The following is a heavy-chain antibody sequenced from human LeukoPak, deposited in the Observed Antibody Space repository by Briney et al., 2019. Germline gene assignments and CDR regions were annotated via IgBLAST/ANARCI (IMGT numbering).Heavy chain of an antibody. CDR2: INHSGSL. CDR1: GGSFSGYY. J-gene: IGHJ4*02. D-gene: IGHD3/OR15-3a*01. V-gene: IGHV4-34*01. Sequence: SETLSPTYAVYGGSFSGYYWSWIRQPPGKGLEWIGEINHSGSLNYNASIKSRVSISADTSKNQFSLKLTSVTASDTAVYYCARESGGTGHWGQGTLVTVSS. CDR3: ARESGGTGH.